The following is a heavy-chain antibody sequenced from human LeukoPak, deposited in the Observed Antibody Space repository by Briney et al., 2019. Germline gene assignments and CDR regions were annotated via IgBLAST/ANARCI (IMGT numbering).Heavy chain of an antibody. J-gene: IGHJ3*02. D-gene: IGHD3-22*01. CDR1: GFSLSTSGVG. Sequence: SGPTLVKPTQTLTLTCTFSGFSLSTSGVGVGWIRQPPGKALEWLALIYWDDDKRYSPSLKSRLTITKDTSKNQVVLTMTNMDPVDTATYYCAHSSNYYDSSGYSIEAFDIWGQGTMVTVSS. CDR3: AHSSNYYDSSGYSIEAFDI. CDR2: IYWDDDK. V-gene: IGHV2-5*02.